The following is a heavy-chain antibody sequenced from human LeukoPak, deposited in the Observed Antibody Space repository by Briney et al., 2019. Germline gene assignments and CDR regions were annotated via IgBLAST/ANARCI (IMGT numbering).Heavy chain of an antibody. V-gene: IGHV3-7*01. J-gene: IGHJ4*02. CDR2: IKQDGSEK. Sequence: GGSLRLSCAASGFTFSSYWISWVRQAPGKGLEWVANIKQDGSEKYYVDSVKGRFTISRDNAKNSLNLQMNSLRAEDTAVYYCASQWGGSSWRDYWGQGTLVTVSS. D-gene: IGHD6-13*01. CDR3: ASQWGGSSWRDY. CDR1: GFTFSSYW.